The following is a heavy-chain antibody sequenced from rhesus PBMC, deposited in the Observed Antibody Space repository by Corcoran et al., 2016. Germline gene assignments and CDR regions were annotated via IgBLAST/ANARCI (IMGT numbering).Heavy chain of an antibody. V-gene: IGHV4-65*01. Sequence: QVQLQESGPGLVKPSETLSLTCAVSGGSISSSNWWSWIRQPPGKGLEWIGYISGSSGSTYYNPSLKSRVTISTATSKNQFSLRLSSVTAADTAVYYCARERGDGFDYWGQGVLVTVSS. CDR1: GGSISSSNW. J-gene: IGHJ4*01. D-gene: IGHD5-42*01. CDR2: ISGSSGST. CDR3: ARERGDGFDY.